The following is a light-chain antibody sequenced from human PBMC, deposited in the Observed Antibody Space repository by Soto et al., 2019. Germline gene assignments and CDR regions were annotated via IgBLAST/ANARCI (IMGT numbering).Light chain of an antibody. V-gene: IGKV1-5*03. CDR2: KAS. CDR1: QTISSW. Sequence: DIQMTQSPSTLSGSVGDRVTITCRASQTISSWLAWYQQKPGKAPKLLIYKASTLKSGVPSRFSGSGSGTDLTLTISRLEPEDFGVYYCQQYGESPLTFGGGTKVDI. CDR3: QQYGESPLT. J-gene: IGKJ4*01.